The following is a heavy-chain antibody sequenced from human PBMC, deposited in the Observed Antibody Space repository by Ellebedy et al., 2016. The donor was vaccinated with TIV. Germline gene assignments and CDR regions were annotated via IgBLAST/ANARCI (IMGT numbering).Heavy chain of an antibody. V-gene: IGHV1-69*13. J-gene: IGHJ4*02. Sequence: SVKVSXXASGYTFTSYAISWVRQAPGQGLEWMGGIIPIFGTANYAQKFQGRVTITADESTSTAYMELSSLRSEDTAVYYCAREGVAAAAGKGSDYWGQGTLVTASS. CDR3: AREGVAAAAGKGSDY. D-gene: IGHD6-13*01. CDR2: IIPIFGTA. CDR1: GYTFTSYA.